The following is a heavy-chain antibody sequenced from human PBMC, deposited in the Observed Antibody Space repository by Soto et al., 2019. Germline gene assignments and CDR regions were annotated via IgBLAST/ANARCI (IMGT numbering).Heavy chain of an antibody. V-gene: IGHV1-69*13. CDR2: IIPIFGTA. D-gene: IGHD1-26*01. Sequence: SVQVSFKASGGTFSSYAISWVRPAPGQGLEWMGGIIPIFGTANYAQKFQGRVTITADESTSTAYMELSSLRSEDTAVYYWAREGVEWELCYGMDVWGQGTTVTVSS. CDR3: AREGVEWELCYGMDV. J-gene: IGHJ6*02. CDR1: GGTFSSYA.